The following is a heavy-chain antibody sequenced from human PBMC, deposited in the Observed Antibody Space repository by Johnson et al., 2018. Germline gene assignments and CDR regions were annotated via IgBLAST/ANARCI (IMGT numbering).Heavy chain of an antibody. CDR2: IRSKADGGTT. CDR3: TRVRLGELSVDY. D-gene: IGHD3-16*02. J-gene: IGHJ4*02. CDR1: GFTFGDYA. V-gene: IGHV3-49*03. Sequence: VQLVESGGGLVQPGRSLRLSCTASGFTFGDYAMSWLRQAPGKGLEWVGFIRSKADGGTTEYAASVKGRFTITRDDSKSIAYLQMNSLKTEDKAVYYCTRVRLGELSVDYWGQGTLVTVSS.